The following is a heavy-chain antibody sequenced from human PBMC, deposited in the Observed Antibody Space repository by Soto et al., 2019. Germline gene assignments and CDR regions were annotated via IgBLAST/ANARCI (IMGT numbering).Heavy chain of an antibody. CDR1: GASINNYY. CDR3: AKYRRTDAEGYRLDF. Sequence: SETLSLTCSVSGASINNYYWSWIRQPPGKGLEWIGYVYYTGSTSTKYNPSLQSRVAMSVDSSKNQFSLKLTSMTAADTAIYYCAKYRRTDAEGYRLDFWGPGTLVTVSS. J-gene: IGHJ4*02. CDR2: VYYTGSTST. D-gene: IGHD5-12*01. V-gene: IGHV4-59*01.